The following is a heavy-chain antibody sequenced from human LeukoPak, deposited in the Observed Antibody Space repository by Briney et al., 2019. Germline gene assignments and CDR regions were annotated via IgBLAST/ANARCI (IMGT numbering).Heavy chain of an antibody. D-gene: IGHD3-16*01. CDR2: INPINGNT. Sequence: GASVKVSCKASGYSITNFGITWVRQAPGQGLEWMGWINPINGNTNYARDLQGRVTMTTDTSTSTAYMDLRSLRSDDTAVYYCARGGGATYHDYWGRGTLVTVSS. CDR1: GYSITNFG. V-gene: IGHV1-18*04. CDR3: ARGGGATYHDY. J-gene: IGHJ4*02.